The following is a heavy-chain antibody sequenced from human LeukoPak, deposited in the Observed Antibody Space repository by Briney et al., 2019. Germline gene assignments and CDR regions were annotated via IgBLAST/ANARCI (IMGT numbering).Heavy chain of an antibody. J-gene: IGHJ4*02. V-gene: IGHV1-18*01. CDR2: ISAYNGNT. Sequence: WASVKVSCKASGYTFTSYGISWVRQAPGQGLEWMGWISAYNGNTNYAQKLQGRVTMTTDTSTSTAYMELRSLRSDDTAVYYCARVDRYYDILTGYEDYWGQGTLVTVSS. D-gene: IGHD3-9*01. CDR1: GYTFTSYG. CDR3: ARVDRYYDILTGYEDY.